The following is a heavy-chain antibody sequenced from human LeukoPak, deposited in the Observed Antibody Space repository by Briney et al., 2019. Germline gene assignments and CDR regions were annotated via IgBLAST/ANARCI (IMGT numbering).Heavy chain of an antibody. D-gene: IGHD1-26*01. V-gene: IGHV5-51*01. Sequence: GESLKISCKGSGYSFTTYWIAWVRQMPGKGLEWMGIIFPGDSETRYSPSFQGQVIISADKSITTAYLQLSSLKASDTAIYYCARTTNFDYWGQGTLVTVSS. CDR3: ARTTNFDY. CDR1: GYSFTTYW. J-gene: IGHJ4*02. CDR2: IFPGDSET.